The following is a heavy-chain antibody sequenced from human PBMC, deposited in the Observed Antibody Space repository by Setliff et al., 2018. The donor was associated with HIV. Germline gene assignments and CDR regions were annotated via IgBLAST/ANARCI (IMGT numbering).Heavy chain of an antibody. CDR1: GGSFSSYH. CDR2: IFTTGST. V-gene: IGHV4-4*07. Sequence: PSETLSLTCTVSGGSFSSYHWSWIRHPAGKGLEWIGHIFTTGSTKYNPSLESRVTMSLDTSKNHFSLELSSVTAADTAVYYCAREPGSGWYYFDNWGQGTLVTVSS. J-gene: IGHJ4*02. CDR3: AREPGSGWYYFDN. D-gene: IGHD6-19*01.